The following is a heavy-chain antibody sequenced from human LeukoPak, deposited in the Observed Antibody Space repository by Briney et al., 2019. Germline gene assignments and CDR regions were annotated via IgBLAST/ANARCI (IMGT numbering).Heavy chain of an antibody. J-gene: IGHJ6*02. D-gene: IGHD2-8*01. CDR3: ARVEGPNYYFYGMDV. V-gene: IGHV3-74*01. Sequence: GGSLRLSSAASGFTFRGYWMHWVRQAPGKGLVWVSRINRDGSTTTYADSMRGRFTISRDNAKNTLYLQMNSLGADDTAVYYCARVEGPNYYFYGMDVWGQGTTVTVFS. CDR2: INRDGSTT. CDR1: GFTFRGYW.